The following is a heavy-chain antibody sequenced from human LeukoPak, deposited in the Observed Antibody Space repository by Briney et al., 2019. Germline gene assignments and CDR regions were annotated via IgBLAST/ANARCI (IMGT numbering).Heavy chain of an antibody. D-gene: IGHD2-2*01. CDR1: GFTFISYD. CDR2: ISYDGSNK. Sequence: PGRSLRLSCAASGFTFISYDIHWVRQAPGKGLEWVAVISYDGSNKYYADSVKGRFTISRDNSKNTLYLQVNSLRTEDTAVYYCAKNIPNCSSTSCPFDYWGQGTLVTVSS. J-gene: IGHJ4*02. CDR3: AKNIPNCSSTSCPFDY. V-gene: IGHV3-30*18.